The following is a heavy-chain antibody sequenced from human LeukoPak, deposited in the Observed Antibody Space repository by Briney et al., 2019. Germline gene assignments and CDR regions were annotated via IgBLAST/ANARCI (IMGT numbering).Heavy chain of an antibody. D-gene: IGHD3-16*01. CDR1: GGSISSGGYS. J-gene: IGHJ4*02. Sequence: PSQTLSLTCAVSGGSISSGGYSWSWIRQPPGKGLEWIGYIYYSGSTYYNPSLKSRVTISVDTSRNQFSLKLSSVTAADTAVYYCAKGGGYAHLGDWGQGTLVTVSS. CDR3: AKGGGYAHLGD. CDR2: IYYSGST. V-gene: IGHV4-30-4*07.